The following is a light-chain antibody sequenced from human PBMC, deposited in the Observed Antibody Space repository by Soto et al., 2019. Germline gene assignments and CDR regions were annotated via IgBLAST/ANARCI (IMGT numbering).Light chain of an antibody. CDR2: GAS. Sequence: EIVLPQSPGTVSLSHSEIVPLSCRASQSVSSSHLAWYQQKPGQAPRLLIYGASSRATGIPDRFSGSGSGTEFTLTITSLQSEDFGVYHCQHYHNWWTFGEGTKVDIK. V-gene: IGKV3-20*01. CDR1: QSVSSSH. J-gene: IGKJ1*01. CDR3: QHYHNWWT.